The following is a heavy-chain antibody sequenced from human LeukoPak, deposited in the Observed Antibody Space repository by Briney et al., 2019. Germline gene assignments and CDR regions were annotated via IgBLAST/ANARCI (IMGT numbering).Heavy chain of an antibody. V-gene: IGHV4-59*01. Sequence: PSETLSLTCTVSGGSISRKYWSWIRQPPGKGLEWIGYVYYSGSTKYIPSLKSRVTISVDASKNQFSLKLSSVTAADTAVYHCARIVDDSSAWGASFYFDYWGQGSLVTVSS. J-gene: IGHJ4*02. CDR1: GGSISRKY. CDR2: VYYSGST. D-gene: IGHD3-22*01. CDR3: ARIVDDSSAWGASFYFDY.